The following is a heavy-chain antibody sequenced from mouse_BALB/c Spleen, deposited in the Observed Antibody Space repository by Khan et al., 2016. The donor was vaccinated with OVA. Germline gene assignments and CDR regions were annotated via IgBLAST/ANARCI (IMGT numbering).Heavy chain of an antibody. Sequence: QVQLQQSGPELVRPGVSVKISCKGSGYTFTDYAMYWVKQSHAKSLEWIGLISTYSGNTHYNQKFKGKATMTVDKSYSKAYMELARLTSQDYAFYYCAGPSYDGYYDYWGQGTTLTVSS. CDR2: ISTYSGNT. CDR3: AGPSYDGYYDY. V-gene: IGHV1S137*01. J-gene: IGHJ2*01. D-gene: IGHD2-3*01. CDR1: GYTFTDYA.